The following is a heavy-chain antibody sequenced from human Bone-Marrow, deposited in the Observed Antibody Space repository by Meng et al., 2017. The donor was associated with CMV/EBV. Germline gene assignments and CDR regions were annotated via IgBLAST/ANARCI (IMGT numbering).Heavy chain of an antibody. CDR3: ARGGLARPIYYYYGMDA. CDR2: TYYRSKWYN. V-gene: IGHV6-1*01. Sequence: SQTLSLTCAISGDSVSSNSAAWNWIRQSPSRGLEWLGRTYYRSKWYNDYAVSVKSRITINPDTSKNQFSLQLNSVTPEDTAVYYCARGGLARPIYYYYGMDAWGQGTTVTVSS. CDR1: GDSVSSNSAA. J-gene: IGHJ6*02. D-gene: IGHD6-6*01.